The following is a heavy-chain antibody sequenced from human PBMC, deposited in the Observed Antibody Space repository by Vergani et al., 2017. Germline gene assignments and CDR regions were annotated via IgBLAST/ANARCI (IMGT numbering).Heavy chain of an antibody. J-gene: IGHJ4*02. V-gene: IGHV3-33*06. D-gene: IGHD1-26*01. CDR3: AKRVYSGSYLGGFDY. Sequence: QVQLVESGGGVVQPGRSLRLSCAASGFTFSSYGMHWVRQAPGKGLEWVAVIWYDGSNKYYADSGKGRFTISRDNSKNTLYLQMNSLRAEDTAVYYCAKRVYSGSYLGGFDYWGQGTLVTVSS. CDR2: IWYDGSNK. CDR1: GFTFSSYG.